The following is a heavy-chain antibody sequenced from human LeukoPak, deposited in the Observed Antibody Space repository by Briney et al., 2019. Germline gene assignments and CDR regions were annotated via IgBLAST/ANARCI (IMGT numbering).Heavy chain of an antibody. CDR3: ARDSNYGSGSFHY. D-gene: IGHD3-10*01. CDR1: GFTFSSYS. Sequence: GGSLRLSCAASGFTFSSYSMNWVRQAPGKGLEWVAVIWYDGSNKYYADSVKGRFTISRDNSKNTLYLQMNSLRAEDTAVYYCARDSNYGSGSFHYWGQGTLVTVSS. CDR2: IWYDGSNK. J-gene: IGHJ4*02. V-gene: IGHV3-33*08.